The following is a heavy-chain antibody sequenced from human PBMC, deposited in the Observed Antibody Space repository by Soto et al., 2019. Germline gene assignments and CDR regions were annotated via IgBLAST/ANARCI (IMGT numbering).Heavy chain of an antibody. CDR3: ANWEY. CDR2: ISYDGSNK. V-gene: IGHV3-30-3*01. D-gene: IGHD1-26*01. J-gene: IGHJ4*02. CDR1: GFTFSSYA. Sequence: ESGGGVVQPGRSLRLSCAASGFTFSSYAMHWVRQAPGKGLEWVAVISYDGSNKYYADSVKGRFTISRDNSKNTLYLQMNSLRAEDTAVYYCANWEYWGQGTLVTVSS.